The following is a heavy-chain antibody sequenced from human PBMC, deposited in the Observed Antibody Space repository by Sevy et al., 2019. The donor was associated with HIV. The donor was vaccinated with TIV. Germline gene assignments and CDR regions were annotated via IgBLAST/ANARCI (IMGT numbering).Heavy chain of an antibody. J-gene: IGHJ4*02. CDR3: ARERTAAAPLDY. D-gene: IGHD6-13*01. CDR2: IYTSGST. V-gene: IGHV4-4*07. Sequence: SETLSLTCTVSGGSISSYYWSWIRQPAGKGLEWIGRIYTSGSTNYNPSLKSRVTMSVDTSKNQSSLKLSSVTAADTAVYYCARERTAAAPLDYWGQGTLVTVSS. CDR1: GGSISSYY.